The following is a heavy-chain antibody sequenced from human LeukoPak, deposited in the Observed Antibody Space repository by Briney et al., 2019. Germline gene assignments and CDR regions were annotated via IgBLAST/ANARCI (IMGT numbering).Heavy chain of an antibody. Sequence: SETLSLTCTVSGGSSSSYYWSWIRQPAGKGLEWIGRIYTSGSTNYNPSLKSRVTMSVDTSKNQFSLKLSSVTAADTAVYYCARDAYYDFWSGYYIVAFDIWGQGTMVTVSS. V-gene: IGHV4-4*07. CDR3: ARDAYYDFWSGYYIVAFDI. D-gene: IGHD3-3*01. J-gene: IGHJ3*02. CDR2: IYTSGST. CDR1: GGSSSSYY.